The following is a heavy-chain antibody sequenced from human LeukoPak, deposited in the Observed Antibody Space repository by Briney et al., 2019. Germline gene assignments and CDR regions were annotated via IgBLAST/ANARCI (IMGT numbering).Heavy chain of an antibody. CDR1: GFTFSTYW. CDR3: TRTNVASPGTD. D-gene: IGHD6-13*01. CDR2: IKPDGTET. V-gene: IGHV3-7*01. J-gene: IGHJ4*02. Sequence: PGGSLRLSCAASGFTFSTYWMTWVRQAPGKGLEWVANIKPDGTETYYVDSLRGRLTISRDNAKNSLFLQINSLRAEDTAMYYCTRTNVASPGTDWGRGTLVTVSS.